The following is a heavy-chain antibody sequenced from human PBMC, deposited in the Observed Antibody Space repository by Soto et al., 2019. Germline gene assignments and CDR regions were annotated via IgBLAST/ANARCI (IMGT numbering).Heavy chain of an antibody. J-gene: IGHJ3*02. CDR3: ARDDSYHYYGSGSYYNGYAFDI. D-gene: IGHD3-10*01. CDR2: IWYDGSNK. CDR1: GFTISGYG. V-gene: IGHV3-33*01. Sequence: GGSLRLSCAASGFTISGYGMHWVRQAPGKGLEWVAVIWYDGSNKYYADSVKGRFTISRDNSKNTLYLQMNSLRAEDTAVYYCARDDSYHYYGSGSYYNGYAFDIWGQGTMVTVSS.